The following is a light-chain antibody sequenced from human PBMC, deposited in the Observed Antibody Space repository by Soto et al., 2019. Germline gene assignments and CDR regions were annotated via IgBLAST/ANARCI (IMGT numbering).Light chain of an antibody. CDR1: QSVSSTY. J-gene: IGKJ1*01. CDR2: GAS. CDR3: QQYASSRWT. Sequence: EIVLTQSPGTLSLSPGDVATLSCRASQSVSSTYLAWYQQKPGQAPRLLIYGASSRATGIPDRFSGSGSGTDFTLTISRLEPEDFAVYYCQQYASSRWTFGQGTKVEIK. V-gene: IGKV3-20*01.